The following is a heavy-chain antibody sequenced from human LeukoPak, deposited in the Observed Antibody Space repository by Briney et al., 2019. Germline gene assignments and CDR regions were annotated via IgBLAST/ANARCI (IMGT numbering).Heavy chain of an antibody. Sequence: GGSLRLSCAASGFTFTNYWMYWLRQAPGKGLVWVSRINSGGSKTNYADSVNGRFTISRDNAKNTLYLQMNSLRAEDTAMYYCARPIRGYDGFDIWGQGTMVTVSS. CDR1: GFTFTNYW. CDR2: INSGGSKT. CDR3: ARPIRGYDGFDI. V-gene: IGHV3-74*01. J-gene: IGHJ3*02. D-gene: IGHD5-12*01.